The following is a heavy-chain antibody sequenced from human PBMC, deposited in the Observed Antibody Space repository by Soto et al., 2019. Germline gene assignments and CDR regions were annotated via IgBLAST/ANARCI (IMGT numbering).Heavy chain of an antibody. V-gene: IGHV4-59*01. Sequence: SETLSLTCTVSGGSFSSSYWTWIRQPPGKGLEWIGYIYYSGSTNYNPSLKSQVTISVDTSKNQFSLKLSSVTAADTAVYYCARGSNPLGNFDFWGQGNLVTVSS. J-gene: IGHJ4*02. CDR1: GGSFSSSY. CDR3: ARGSNPLGNFDF. CDR2: IYYSGST. D-gene: IGHD6-13*01.